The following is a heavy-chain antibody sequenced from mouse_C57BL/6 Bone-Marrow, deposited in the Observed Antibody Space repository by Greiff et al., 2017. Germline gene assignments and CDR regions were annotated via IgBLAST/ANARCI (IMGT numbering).Heavy chain of an antibody. V-gene: IGHV1-19*01. CDR3: ARSGRYFDV. Sequence: EVKLQQSGPVLVKPGASVKMSCKASGYTFTDYYMNWVKQSHGKSLEWIGVINPYNGGTNYNEKFKSKATLTVDTSSSTAYMQLSSLTSEDSAVYYCARSGRYFDVWGTGTTVTVSS. CDR2: INPYNGGT. J-gene: IGHJ1*03. CDR1: GYTFTDYY. D-gene: IGHD3-1*01.